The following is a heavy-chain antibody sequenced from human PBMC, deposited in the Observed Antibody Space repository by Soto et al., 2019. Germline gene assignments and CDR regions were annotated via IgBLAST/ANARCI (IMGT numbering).Heavy chain of an antibody. V-gene: IGHV4-4*07. Sequence: ETLSLTCTVSGASISGYYWSWIRKSAGKGLEWIGRIYATGTTDYNPSLKSRVMMSVDTSKKQFSLRLRSVTAADTAVYYCVRDGTKTLRDWFDPWGQGISVTVSS. D-gene: IGHD1-1*01. CDR2: IYATGTT. J-gene: IGHJ5*02. CDR3: VRDGTKTLRDWFDP. CDR1: GASISGYY.